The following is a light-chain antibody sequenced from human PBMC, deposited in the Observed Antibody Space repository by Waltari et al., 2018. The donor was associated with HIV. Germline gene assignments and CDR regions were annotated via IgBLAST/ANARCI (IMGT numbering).Light chain of an antibody. CDR3: ATWDDTQNGWV. Sequence: QSVLTQPPSASGAPGHRVIISCSGSRSNIGTNPIIWYQHLPGTAPRHLIDDNNQRPSGVPDRFSGSKSGTSGSLAISGLQSEDETDYYCATWDDTQNGWVFGAGTKLTVL. J-gene: IGLJ3*02. V-gene: IGLV1-44*01. CDR1: RSNIGTNP. CDR2: DNN.